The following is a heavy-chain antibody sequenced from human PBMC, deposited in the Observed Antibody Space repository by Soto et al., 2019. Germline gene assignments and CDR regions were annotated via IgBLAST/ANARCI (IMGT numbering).Heavy chain of an antibody. J-gene: IGHJ4*02. V-gene: IGHV3-30*18. CDR1: GFTFSSYG. Sequence: QVQLVESGGGVVQPGRSLRLSCAASGFTFSSYGMHWVRQAPGKGLEWVAVISYDGSNKYYADSVKGRFTISRDNSKNTLYLQMNSLRAEDTAVYYCAKEGPVGQDDFDYWGQGTLVTVSS. CDR3: AKEGPVGQDDFDY. D-gene: IGHD1-26*01. CDR2: ISYDGSNK.